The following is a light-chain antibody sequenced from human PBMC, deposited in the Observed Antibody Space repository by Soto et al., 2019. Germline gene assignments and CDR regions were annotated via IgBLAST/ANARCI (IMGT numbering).Light chain of an antibody. J-gene: IGKJ1*01. CDR1: QSVCSRF. CDR3: QQYDTSPGT. V-gene: IGKV3-20*01. Sequence: EIVLTQSPGTLSLSPGERATLSCRASQSVCSRFLAWYQQKPDRAHRLLIYGASNRATGIPDRFSGSGSGTDFTLTVSRLEPADFAVYFCQQYDTSPGTFGQGTKVEIK. CDR2: GAS.